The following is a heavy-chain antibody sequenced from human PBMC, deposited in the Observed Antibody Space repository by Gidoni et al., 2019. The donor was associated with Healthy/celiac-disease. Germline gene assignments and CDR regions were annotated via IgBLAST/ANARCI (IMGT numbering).Heavy chain of an antibody. CDR3: AKANGYCSSTTCYYDAFDF. CDR1: GFIFNNYA. D-gene: IGHD2-2*01. CDR2: ISGSGYST. J-gene: IGHJ3*01. Sequence: EVQLLESGGGLVQPGGSLRLSCAASGFIFNNYAMSWVRQAPGRVLEWVSAISGSGYSTYYADSVKGRFTFSRDNSKSTLYLQMNSLRAEDTAVYYCAKANGYCSSTTCYYDAFDFWGQGTVVTVSS. V-gene: IGHV3-23*01.